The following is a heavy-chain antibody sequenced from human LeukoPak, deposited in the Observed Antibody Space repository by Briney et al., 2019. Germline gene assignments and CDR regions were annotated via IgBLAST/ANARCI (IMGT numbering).Heavy chain of an antibody. CDR1: GGTFSSYA. CDR3: ARAPDSSGYYWNDAFDI. D-gene: IGHD3-22*01. V-gene: IGHV1-69*05. CDR2: VIPIFGTA. J-gene: IGHJ3*02. Sequence: SVKVSCKASGGTFSSYAISWVRQAPGQGLEWMGRVIPIFGTANDAQKFQGRVTIPTDESTSTAYMELSSLRSEVTAVYYCARAPDSSGYYWNDAFDIWGQGTMVTVSS.